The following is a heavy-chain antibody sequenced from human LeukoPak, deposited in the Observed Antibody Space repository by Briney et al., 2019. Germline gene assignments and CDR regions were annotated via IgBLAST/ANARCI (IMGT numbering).Heavy chain of an antibody. J-gene: IGHJ3*02. V-gene: IGHV4-4*09. D-gene: IGHD3-3*01. CDR1: GGSISSYY. CDR3: ARALTIFRVVHYRSAFDI. CDR2: IYTSGST. Sequence: SETLSLTCTVSGGSISSYYWSWIRQPPGKGLEWIGYIYTSGSTNYNPSLKSRVTISVDTSKNQFSLKLSSVTAADTAVYYCARALTIFRVVHYRSAFDIWGQGTMVTVSS.